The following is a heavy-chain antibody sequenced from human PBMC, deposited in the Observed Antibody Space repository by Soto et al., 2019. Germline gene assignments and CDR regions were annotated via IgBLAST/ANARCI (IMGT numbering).Heavy chain of an antibody. V-gene: IGHV5-51*03. J-gene: IGHJ6*01. Sequence: GESLKISCKASGYDMRVDWSGRGRKKPGKGLEWMGIIYPRDADTRYGPSFQSQVTVSADESISTTYLQWSSLKASDTAIYYCARXDICPGGNCQYYYGLDVWGQGTTVTVYS. CDR1: GYDMRVDW. D-gene: IGHD2-21*01. CDR2: IYPRDADT. CDR3: ARXDICPGGNCQYYYGLDV.